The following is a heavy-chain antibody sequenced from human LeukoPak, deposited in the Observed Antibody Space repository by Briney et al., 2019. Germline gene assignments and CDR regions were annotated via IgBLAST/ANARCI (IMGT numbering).Heavy chain of an antibody. D-gene: IGHD6-19*01. J-gene: IGHJ4*02. V-gene: IGHV3-23*01. CDR2: ISDSGSST. CDR1: GXTFSSYA. Sequence: PGGSLRLSCAASGXTFSSYAMSWVRQSPGKGLEWVSTISDSGSSTYYTDSVKGRFTFSRDNSKNTLLLQMNSLRAEDTAVYYCTKDHGFYNSGWHPLFDQWGQGTLVTVTP. CDR3: TKDHGFYNSGWHPLFDQ.